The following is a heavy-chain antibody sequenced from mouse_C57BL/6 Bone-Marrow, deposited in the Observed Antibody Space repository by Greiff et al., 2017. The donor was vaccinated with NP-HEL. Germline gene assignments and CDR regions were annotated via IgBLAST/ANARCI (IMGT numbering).Heavy chain of an antibody. D-gene: IGHD2-4*01. CDR3: ARGLQEPSGPY. CDR1: GYSITSGYY. CDR2: ISYDGSN. Sequence: EVQLQQSGPGLVKPSQSLSLTCSVTGYSITSGYYWNWIRQFPGNKLEWMGYISYDGSNNYNPSLKNRISITRDTSKNQFFLKLNSVTTEDTATYYCARGLQEPSGPYWGQGTLVTVSA. J-gene: IGHJ3*01. V-gene: IGHV3-6*01.